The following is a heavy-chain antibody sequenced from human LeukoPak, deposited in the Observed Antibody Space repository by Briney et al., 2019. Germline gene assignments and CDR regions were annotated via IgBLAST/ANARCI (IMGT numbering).Heavy chain of an antibody. CDR3: ASAKLGIFYYYGMDV. CDR1: GGSFSEYY. D-gene: IGHD7-27*01. CDR2: INHNGST. J-gene: IGHJ6*02. V-gene: IGHV4-34*01. Sequence: SETLSLTCAVYGGSFSEYYWSWIRQPPGKGLEWIGEINHNGSTNYNPSLKSRVTISVDTSKNQFSLKLSSVTAADTAVYYCASAKLGIFYYYGMDVWGQGTTVTVSS.